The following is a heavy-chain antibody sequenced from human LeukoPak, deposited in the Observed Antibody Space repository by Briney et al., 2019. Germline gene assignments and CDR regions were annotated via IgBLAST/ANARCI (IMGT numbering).Heavy chain of an antibody. CDR2: IIPIFGTA. CDR1: GGTFSSYA. V-gene: IGHV1-69*05. CDR3: ARGPGLVVVGTEYFQH. J-gene: IGHJ1*01. D-gene: IGHD3-22*01. Sequence: SVKVSCKASGGTFSSYAISWVRQAPGQGLEWMGRIIPIFGTATYAQKFQGRVTITTDESTSTAYMELSSLRSEDTAVYYCARGPGLVVVGTEYFQHWGQGTLVTVSS.